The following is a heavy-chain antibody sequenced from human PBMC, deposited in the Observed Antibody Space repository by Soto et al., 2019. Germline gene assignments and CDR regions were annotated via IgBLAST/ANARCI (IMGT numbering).Heavy chain of an antibody. CDR2: IYWDDDK. CDR1: GFSLSSTRMA. V-gene: IGHV2-5*02. J-gene: IGHJ4*02. Sequence: QITLKESGPTLVKPTQTLTLTCTFSGFSLSSTRMAVGWIRQPPGKALEWLALIYWDDDKRYSPFLKSRLPLSKETPKTQVVLKRSKLDPVDPSRFYCPHILLAGLGYSFDYWGQGALVPFSS. CDR3: PHILLAGLGYSFDY. D-gene: IGHD6-19*01.